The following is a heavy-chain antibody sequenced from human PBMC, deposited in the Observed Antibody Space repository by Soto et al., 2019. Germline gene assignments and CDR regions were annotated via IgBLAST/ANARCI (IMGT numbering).Heavy chain of an antibody. CDR2: FYPGDSDT. CDR1: GYRFTHYF. Sequence: PGESLKISCTFSGYRFTHYFIAWVRPLTGKGLEWMGIFYPGDSDTRYSPSFQGQVTISADRSTSTAYLQWRSLKASDSAMYYCARHQGASWGGEFDDWGQGTPGTVSS. CDR3: ARHQGASWGGEFDD. J-gene: IGHJ4*02. V-gene: IGHV5-51*01. D-gene: IGHD3-16*01.